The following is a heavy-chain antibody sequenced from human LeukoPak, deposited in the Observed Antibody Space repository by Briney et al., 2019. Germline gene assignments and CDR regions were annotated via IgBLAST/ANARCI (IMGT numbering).Heavy chain of an antibody. Sequence: ASVKVSCKASGYTLPSYFINWVQQAPGQGLEGMGIINPSGGSTSYAQKFQGRVTMTRDTSTSTVYMELSSLRSEDTAVYYCARGGVDTAMVDYWGQGTLVTVSS. V-gene: IGHV1-46*01. CDR3: ARGGVDTAMVDY. CDR1: GYTLPSYF. J-gene: IGHJ4*02. D-gene: IGHD5-18*01. CDR2: INPSGGST.